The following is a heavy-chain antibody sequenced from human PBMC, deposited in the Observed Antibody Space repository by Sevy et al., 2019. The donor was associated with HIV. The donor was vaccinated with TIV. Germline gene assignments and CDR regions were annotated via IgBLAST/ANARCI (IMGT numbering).Heavy chain of an antibody. CDR1: GFTFSSYW. CDR3: ARVSVVPAAIQYYFDY. CDR2: IKQDGSEK. D-gene: IGHD2-2*01. J-gene: IGHJ4*02. V-gene: IGHV3-7*01. Sequence: GGSLRLSCAASGFTFSSYWMSWVRQAPGKGLEWVANIKQDGSEKYYVDSVKGRFTISRDNAKNSLYLQMNSLRAEDTAVYYCARVSVVPAAIQYYFDYWGQGTLVTVSS.